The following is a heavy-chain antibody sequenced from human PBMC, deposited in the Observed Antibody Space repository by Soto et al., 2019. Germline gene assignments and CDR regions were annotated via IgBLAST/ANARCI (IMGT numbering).Heavy chain of an antibody. CDR1: AGSISGYS. V-gene: IGHV4-4*07. CDR2: IYISGNT. J-gene: IGHJ4*02. CDR3: ARGFDFWSGYYSLCYFDY. Sequence: PSETLSLTCSVSAGSISGYSWSWIRQPAGKGLEWIGSIYISGNTDYNPSLKSRVTMSEDTSKNQFSLKLRSVTAADTAVYYCARGFDFWSGYYSLCYFDYWGQGTLVTVSS. D-gene: IGHD3-3*01.